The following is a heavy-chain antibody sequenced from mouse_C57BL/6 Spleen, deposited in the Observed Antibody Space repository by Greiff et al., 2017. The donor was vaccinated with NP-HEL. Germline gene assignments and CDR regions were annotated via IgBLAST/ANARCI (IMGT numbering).Heavy chain of an antibody. CDR3: TRVTTVVATDY. V-gene: IGHV5-9-1*02. D-gene: IGHD1-1*01. CDR2: ISSGGDYI. CDR1: GFTFSSYA. J-gene: IGHJ4*01. Sequence: EVKLQESGEGLVKPGGSLKLSCAASGFTFSSYAMSWVRQTPEKRLEWVAYISSGGDYIYYADTVKGRFTISRDNARNTLYLQMSSLKSEDTAMYYCTRVTTVVATDYWGQGTSVTVSS.